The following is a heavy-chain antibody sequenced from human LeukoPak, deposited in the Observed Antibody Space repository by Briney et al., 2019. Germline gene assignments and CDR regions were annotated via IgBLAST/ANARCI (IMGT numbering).Heavy chain of an antibody. D-gene: IGHD4-17*01. J-gene: IGHJ4*02. Sequence: KAGGSLRLSCAASGFTFSDYYMSWIRQAPGKGLEWVSYITSGGTTIYYADSVKGRFTISRDNAKNSLYLQMNSLRAEDTAVYYCARDYSTVTTFFDYWGQGTLVTVSS. V-gene: IGHV3-11*04. CDR2: ITSGGTTI. CDR1: GFTFSDYY. CDR3: ARDYSTVTTFFDY.